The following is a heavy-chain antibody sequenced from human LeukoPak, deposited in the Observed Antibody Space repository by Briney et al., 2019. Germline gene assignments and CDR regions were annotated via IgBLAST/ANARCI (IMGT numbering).Heavy chain of an antibody. D-gene: IGHD5-24*01. V-gene: IGHV3-7*01. CDR1: GFTFSTYS. CDR2: IKQDGSEK. Sequence: GGSLRLSCAASGFTFSTYSMNWVRQAPGKGLEWVANIKQDGSEKYYVDSVKGRFTISRDNAKNSLYLQMNSLRAEDTAVYYCARASDGYNLDYWGQGTLVTVSS. J-gene: IGHJ4*02. CDR3: ARASDGYNLDY.